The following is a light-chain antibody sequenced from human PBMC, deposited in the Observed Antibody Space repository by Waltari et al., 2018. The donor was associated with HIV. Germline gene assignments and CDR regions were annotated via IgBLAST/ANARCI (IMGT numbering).Light chain of an antibody. CDR3: AVWDDSLTGHVV. V-gene: IGLV1-47*01. Sequence: QSVLTQPPSASGTPGQGVTTSCSGSSSNIRSNVVYWSQQLPGMAPKLLIYRNNRRPSGVPDRFSGSKSGTSASLAISGLRSEDGADYYCAVWDDSLTGHVVFGGRTKLTVL. CDR2: RNN. CDR1: SSNIRSNV. J-gene: IGLJ2*01.